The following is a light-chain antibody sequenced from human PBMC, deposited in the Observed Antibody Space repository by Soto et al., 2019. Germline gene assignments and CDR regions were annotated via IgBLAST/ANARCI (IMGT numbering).Light chain of an antibody. CDR2: DVS. CDR3: SSYNSSSPLV. J-gene: IGLJ2*01. CDR1: SSDVGGYNY. V-gene: IGLV2-14*01. Sequence: QSALTQPASVSGSPGQSITISCTGTSSDVGGYNYVSWYQQHPGKAPKLMIYDVSNRPSGVSNRFSGSKSGNTASLTISGLQAEDGADYYCSSYNSSSPLVFGGGTKLTVL.